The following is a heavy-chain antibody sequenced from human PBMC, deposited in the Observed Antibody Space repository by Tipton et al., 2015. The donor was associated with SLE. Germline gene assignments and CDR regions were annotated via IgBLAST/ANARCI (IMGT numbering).Heavy chain of an antibody. CDR3: AREGGWSGYNF. J-gene: IGHJ4*02. D-gene: IGHD5-24*01. V-gene: IGHV4-59*11. CDR2: IHYTEGT. Sequence: TLSLTCTVSGGSINSHYWSWIRQSPGTGLEWLGYIHYTEGTNFNPSIKSRVTISLDTSKNQFSLTLSSVSAADTAVYYCAREGGWSGYNFWGQGTLVTVSS. CDR1: GGSINSHY.